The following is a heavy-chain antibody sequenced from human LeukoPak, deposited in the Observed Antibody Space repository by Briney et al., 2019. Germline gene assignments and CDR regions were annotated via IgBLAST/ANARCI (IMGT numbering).Heavy chain of an antibody. CDR3: ARLMTSYYYFDY. CDR2: IIPLFGTA. Sequence: ASVKVSCKASGYTFTSYGISWVRQAPGQGLEWMGGIIPLFGTATYSQMFQGRVTITTDESTSTAYMDLSSLKSKDTAVYYCARLMTSYYYFDYWGQGTLVTVSS. CDR1: GYTFTSYG. J-gene: IGHJ4*02. V-gene: IGHV1-69*05. D-gene: IGHD2-21*01.